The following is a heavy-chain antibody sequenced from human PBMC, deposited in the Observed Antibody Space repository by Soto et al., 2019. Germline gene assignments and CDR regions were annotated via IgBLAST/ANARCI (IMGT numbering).Heavy chain of an antibody. J-gene: IGHJ6*03. D-gene: IGHD3-3*01. CDR1: GFTFSSYS. CDR3: AREGWEYDFWSGPPGVDYYYYMDV. CDR2: ISSSSSYI. Sequence: GGSLRLSCAASGFTFSSYSMNWVRQAPGKGLEWVSSISSSSSYIYYADSVKGRFTISRDNAKNSLYLQMNSLRAEDTAVYYCAREGWEYDFWSGPPGVDYYYYMDVWGKGTTVTVSS. V-gene: IGHV3-21*01.